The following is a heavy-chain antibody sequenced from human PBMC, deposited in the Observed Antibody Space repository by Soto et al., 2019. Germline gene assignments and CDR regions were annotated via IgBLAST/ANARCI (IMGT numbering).Heavy chain of an antibody. CDR2: ISGSGGAT. CDR3: ARAKLELRRGIYYYYYYGMDV. D-gene: IGHD1-7*01. J-gene: IGHJ6*02. CDR1: GFTFTSFA. V-gene: IGHV3-23*01. Sequence: GGSLRLSCAASGFTFTSFAVSWVRQAPGKGLEWVSAISGSGGATYYADSVKGRFTVSRDNSRNTVYLQVDSLRVEDTAVYHCARAKLELRRGIYYYYYYGMDVWGQGTTVTVSS.